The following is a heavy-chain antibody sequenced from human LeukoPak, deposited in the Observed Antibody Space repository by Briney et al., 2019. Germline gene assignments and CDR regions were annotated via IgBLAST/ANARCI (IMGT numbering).Heavy chain of an antibody. CDR1: GFTFSIYD. V-gene: IGHV3-23*01. J-gene: IGHJ4*02. CDR2: IDRGVGST. CDR3: AKKGQADDGGKPD. Sequence: GGSLRLSCAASGFTFSIYDSSWVRQAPGKGLECVSAIDRGVGSTYYADSVKGRFTISRDNSKNTLYLQMNNLRADDTAVYYCAKKGQADDGGKPDWGQGTLVTVSS.